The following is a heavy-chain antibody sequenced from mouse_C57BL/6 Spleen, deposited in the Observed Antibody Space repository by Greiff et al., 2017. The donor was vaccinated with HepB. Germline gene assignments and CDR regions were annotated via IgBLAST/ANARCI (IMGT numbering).Heavy chain of an antibody. Sequence: VQLQQSGAELVRPGASVTLSCKASGYTFTDYEMHWVKQTPVHGLEWIGAIDPETGGTAYNQKFKGKAILTADKSSSTAYMELRSLTSEDSAVYYCTRRVLRLYAMDYWGQGTSVTVSS. V-gene: IGHV1-15*01. CDR3: TRRVLRLYAMDY. D-gene: IGHD1-2*01. CDR1: GYTFTDYE. CDR2: IDPETGGT. J-gene: IGHJ4*01.